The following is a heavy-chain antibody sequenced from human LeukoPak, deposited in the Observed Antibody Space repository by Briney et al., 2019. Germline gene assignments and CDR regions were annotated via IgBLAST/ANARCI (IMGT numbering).Heavy chain of an antibody. CDR3: TTEGQAVAGILNAFDI. V-gene: IGHV3-15*01. D-gene: IGHD6-19*01. J-gene: IGHJ3*02. Sequence: PGGSLRLSCAASRLTFSSYSMNWVRQAPGKGLEWVGRIKSKTDGGTTDYAAPVKGRFTISRDDSKNTLYLQMNSLKTEDTAVYYCTTEGQAVAGILNAFDIWGQGTMVTVSS. CDR2: IKSKTDGGTT. CDR1: RLTFSSYS.